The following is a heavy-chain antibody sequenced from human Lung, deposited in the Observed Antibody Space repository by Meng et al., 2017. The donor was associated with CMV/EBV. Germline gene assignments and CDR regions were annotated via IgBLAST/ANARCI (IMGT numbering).Heavy chain of an antibody. V-gene: IGHV3-30*02. Sequence: GGSLRLXCAASGFRFSTYGMNWVRQAPGKGLEWVAFIRFDGSNQYYEDSVKGRFSISRDNSKNMLYLQMNSLRNEDTAVCYCANLGGAGALDYWGQGRLVTVSS. CDR3: ANLGGAGALDY. CDR2: IRFDGSNQ. J-gene: IGHJ4*02. CDR1: GFRFSTYG. D-gene: IGHD1-26*01.